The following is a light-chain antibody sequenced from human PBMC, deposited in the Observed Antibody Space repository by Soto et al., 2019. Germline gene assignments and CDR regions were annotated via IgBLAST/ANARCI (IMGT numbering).Light chain of an antibody. CDR3: QHYHNWLALS. J-gene: IGKJ4*01. Sequence: DIQMTQSPSSLSASVEDRVIITCRASQSISNHLNWYQQKPGKAPKLLIYAASTLQSGVPSRFSGSGSGTEFTLTISRLQPEDFAVYYCQHYHNWLALSFGGGTKVDIK. CDR2: AAS. CDR1: QSISNH. V-gene: IGKV1-39*01.